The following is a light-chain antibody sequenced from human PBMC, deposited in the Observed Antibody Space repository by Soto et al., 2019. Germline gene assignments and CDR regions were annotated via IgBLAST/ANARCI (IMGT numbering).Light chain of an antibody. CDR1: QSVSSN. CDR2: GAS. V-gene: IGKV3-15*01. Sequence: EIVMTQSPATLSVSPGERATLSCRASQSVSSNLAWYQQKPGQAPRLRIYGASTRATGIPARFSGSGSGTEFTLPISSLQSEDFAVYYCQQYNNWPPYTFGQGTKVDIK. CDR3: QQYNNWPPYT. J-gene: IGKJ2*01.